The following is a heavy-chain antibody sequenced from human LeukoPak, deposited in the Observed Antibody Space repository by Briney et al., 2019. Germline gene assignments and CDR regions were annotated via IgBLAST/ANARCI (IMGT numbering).Heavy chain of an antibody. J-gene: IGHJ4*02. CDR1: GFTFSSYG. Sequence: GGSLRLSCAASGFTFSSYGMHWVRQAPGKGLEWVAVIWYDGSNKYYADSVKGRFTISRDNSKNTLYLQMNSLRAEDTAVYYCARAPYYYDSGGSVGPYFDYWGQGTLVTVSS. D-gene: IGHD3-22*01. CDR3: ARAPYYYDSGGSVGPYFDY. V-gene: IGHV3-33*01. CDR2: IWYDGSNK.